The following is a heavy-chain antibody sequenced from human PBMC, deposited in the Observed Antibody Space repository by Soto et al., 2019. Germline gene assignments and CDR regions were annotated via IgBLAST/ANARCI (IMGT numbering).Heavy chain of an antibody. D-gene: IGHD2-15*01. Sequence: QVQLVQSGTEVKKPGASVKVSCKASGYTFTKYAMHWVRQAPGQRLEWMGWINGGNGNTEYSQKFQGRVTITRDTSASTAYMELSSLRSEDTAVYYCARGEGYCSGGRCYRWFDPWGQGTRVTVSS. CDR2: INGGNGNT. CDR3: ARGEGYCSGGRCYRWFDP. V-gene: IGHV1-3*01. CDR1: GYTFTKYA. J-gene: IGHJ5*02.